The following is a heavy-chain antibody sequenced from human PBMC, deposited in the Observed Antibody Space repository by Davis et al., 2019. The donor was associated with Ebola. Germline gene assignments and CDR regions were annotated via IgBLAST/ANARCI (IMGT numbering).Heavy chain of an antibody. CDR2: IIPGDGST. CDR1: GYTFTSYY. CDR3: ARSYSGYRPMDV. J-gene: IGHJ6*02. Sequence: ASVTVSCKASGYTFTSYYMHWVRQAPGQGREWMGIIIPGDGSTYYAQKFQGRVTMTRDTATSTVYMELNSLRSEDTAVYYCARSYSGYRPMDVWGQGTTVTVSS. D-gene: IGHD5-12*01. V-gene: IGHV1-46*01.